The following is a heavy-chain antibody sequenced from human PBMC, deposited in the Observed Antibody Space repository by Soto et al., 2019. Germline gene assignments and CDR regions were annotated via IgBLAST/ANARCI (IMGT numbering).Heavy chain of an antibody. Sequence: QVQLVQSGAEVKKPGSSVKVSCKASGGTFSSYAISWVRQAPGQGLEWMGGIIPIFGTANYAQKFQGRVTINADKSTSTAYMELSSLRSEDTAVYYCARVVVVAARGYGWFDPWGQGTLVTVSS. V-gene: IGHV1-69*06. CDR2: IIPIFGTA. D-gene: IGHD2-15*01. CDR1: GGTFSSYA. CDR3: ARVVVVAARGYGWFDP. J-gene: IGHJ5*02.